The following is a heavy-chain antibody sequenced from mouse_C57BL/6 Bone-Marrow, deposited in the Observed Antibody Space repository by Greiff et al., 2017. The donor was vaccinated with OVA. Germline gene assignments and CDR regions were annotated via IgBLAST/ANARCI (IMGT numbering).Heavy chain of an antibody. V-gene: IGHV3-6*01. J-gene: IGHJ2*01. D-gene: IGHD1-1*01. CDR2: ISYDGSN. Sequence: EVKLMESGPGLVKPSQSLSLTCSVTGYSITSGYYWNWIRQFPGNKLEWMGYISYDGSNNYNPSLKNRISITRDTSKNQFILKLNSVTAEDTATYYCARDYGSVYWGQGTTLTVSS. CDR1: GYSITSGYY. CDR3: ARDYGSVY.